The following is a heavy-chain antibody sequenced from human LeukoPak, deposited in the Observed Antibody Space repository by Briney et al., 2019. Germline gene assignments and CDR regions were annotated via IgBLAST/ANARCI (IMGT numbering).Heavy chain of an antibody. D-gene: IGHD3-10*01. CDR2: ISSSSSYI. CDR1: GFTFSSYS. Sequence: GGSLRLSCAASGFTFSSYSMNWVRQAPGKGLEWVSSISSSSSYIYYADSVKGRFTISRDNAKNSLYLQMSSLRAEDTAVYYCARDYGSGSYPPGYWGQGTLVTVSS. CDR3: ARDYGSGSYPPGY. J-gene: IGHJ4*02. V-gene: IGHV3-21*01.